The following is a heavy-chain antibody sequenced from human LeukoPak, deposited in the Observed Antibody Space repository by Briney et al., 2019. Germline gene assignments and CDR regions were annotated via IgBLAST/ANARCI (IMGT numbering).Heavy chain of an antibody. CDR2: MNPNSGDT. CDR1: GYTFTSTE. V-gene: IGHV1-8*01. J-gene: IGHJ6*02. CDR3: ARAPRQLSYYYGVDV. Sequence: ASVKVSCKASGYTFTSTEITWVRQATGQGLEWMGWMNPNSGDTGYAQKFQGRVTMTRDTSTSTAYMELSRLRFEDTAVYYCARAPRQLSYYYGVDVWGQGTTVTVSS. D-gene: IGHD5-18*01.